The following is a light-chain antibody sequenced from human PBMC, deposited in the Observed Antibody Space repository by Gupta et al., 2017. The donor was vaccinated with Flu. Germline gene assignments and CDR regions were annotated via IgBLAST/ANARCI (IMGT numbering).Light chain of an antibody. CDR1: QDIGNW. Sequence: DIQMTQSPSSVSASVGDRVTIACRASQDIGNWLAWYQQTPGKAPKLLIYAASNLQSGVPSRFSAGGSGTDFNLTISSLQPEDFATYYCQQGDSVPYTFGQGTKLDIK. V-gene: IGKV1-12*01. J-gene: IGKJ2*01. CDR3: QQGDSVPYT. CDR2: AAS.